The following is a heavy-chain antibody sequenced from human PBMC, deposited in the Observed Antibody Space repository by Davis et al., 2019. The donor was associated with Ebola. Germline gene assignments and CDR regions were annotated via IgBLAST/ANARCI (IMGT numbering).Heavy chain of an antibody. CDR1: GFTFSSYS. Sequence: GESLKISCAASGFTFSSYSMNWVRQAPGKGLEWVSSISSSSSYIYYADSVKGRFTISRDNAKNSLYLQMNSLRAEDTAVYYCASLWGMEWELLPDAFDIWGQGTMVTVSS. D-gene: IGHD1-26*01. CDR2: ISSSSSYI. J-gene: IGHJ3*02. CDR3: ASLWGMEWELLPDAFDI. V-gene: IGHV3-21*01.